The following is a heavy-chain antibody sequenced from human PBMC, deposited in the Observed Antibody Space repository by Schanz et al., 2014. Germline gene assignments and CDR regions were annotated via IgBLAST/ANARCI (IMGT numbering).Heavy chain of an antibody. CDR2: ISYDGSNQ. CDR1: GFTVRSYA. J-gene: IGHJ4*02. Sequence: QVQLVESGGGVVQPGRSLRLSCAASGFTVRSYAMHWVRQAPGKGLEWVAAISYDGSNQYYTDSVKGRFTVSRDNSKNTVYLQMNSLRAEDTAVYYCVKLPGATGTTSHFDYWGQGTLVTVSS. CDR3: VKLPGATGTTSHFDY. V-gene: IGHV3-30*04. D-gene: IGHD1-1*01.